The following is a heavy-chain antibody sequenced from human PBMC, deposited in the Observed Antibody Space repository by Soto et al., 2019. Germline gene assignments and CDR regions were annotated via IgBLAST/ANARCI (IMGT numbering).Heavy chain of an antibody. D-gene: IGHD3-9*01. J-gene: IGHJ6*03. CDR2: IVVGSGNT. V-gene: IGHV1-58*02. Sequence: SVKVSCKASGFTFTNSAIQWVRQARGQRLEWIGWIVVGSGNTNYAQKLQERLTITRDMSTSTAYMELSSLRSEDTAIYYCAARTRYYTSYYYKGEGGKATRVT. CDR3: AARTRYYTSYYYKGE. CDR1: GFTFTNSA.